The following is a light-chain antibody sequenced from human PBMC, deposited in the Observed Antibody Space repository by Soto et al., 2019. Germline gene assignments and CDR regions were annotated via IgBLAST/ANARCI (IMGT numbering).Light chain of an antibody. Sequence: DIQMTQSPSAMSASVGDRVTITCRASQGINNHLAWFQQKQGKVPKRLIYAVSTLQSGVPSRFSGSGSGTEFTLTISSLQPEDFATYYCLQHENYPLTFGGGTKVEI. CDR1: QGINNH. J-gene: IGKJ4*01. CDR2: AVS. V-gene: IGKV1-17*03. CDR3: LQHENYPLT.